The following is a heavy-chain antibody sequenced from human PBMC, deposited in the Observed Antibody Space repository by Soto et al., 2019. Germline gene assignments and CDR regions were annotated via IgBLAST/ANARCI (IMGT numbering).Heavy chain of an antibody. CDR2: ISAHNGNT. CDR3: ARGRYGDY. V-gene: IGHV1-18*01. D-gene: IGHD1-1*01. CDR1: GYDFTTYG. Sequence: QVHLVQSGAEVKKPGASVKVSCKGSGYDFTTYGITWVRQAPGQGLEWMAWISAHNGNTDYAQKLQGRVTVTRDTSTSTAYMELRSLRSDATAVYYCARGRYGDYWGQGALFTVSS. J-gene: IGHJ4*02.